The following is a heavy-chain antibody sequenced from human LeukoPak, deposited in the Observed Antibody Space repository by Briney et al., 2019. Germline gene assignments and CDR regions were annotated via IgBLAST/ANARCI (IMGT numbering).Heavy chain of an antibody. V-gene: IGHV4-59*08. CDR2: IYYSGST. Sequence: SETLSLTCTVSGGSISGYYWSWIRQPPGKGLEWIGYIYYSGSTNYNPSLKSRVTISVDTSKNQFSLKLSSVTAADTAVYYCARLLVPTTYFYYYYGMDVWGQGTTVTVSS. CDR3: ARLLVPTTYFYYYYGMDV. CDR1: GGSISGYY. J-gene: IGHJ6*02. D-gene: IGHD4-17*01.